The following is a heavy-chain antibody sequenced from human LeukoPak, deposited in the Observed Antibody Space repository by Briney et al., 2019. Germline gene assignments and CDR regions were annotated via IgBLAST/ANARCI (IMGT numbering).Heavy chain of an antibody. CDR1: GVTFTDYY. CDR2: ISGSDTTI. J-gene: IGHJ4*02. CDR3: ARGKDNSHYYFDY. V-gene: IGHV3-11*04. D-gene: IGHD4-11*01. Sequence: PRGSLRLSCAASGVTFTDYYMSWLRQAPGKGLEWGSYISGSDTTIYYTDSVKGRFTISRDNAKNSLYLQMNSLRAEDTAVYYCARGKDNSHYYFDYWGQGTLVTVSS.